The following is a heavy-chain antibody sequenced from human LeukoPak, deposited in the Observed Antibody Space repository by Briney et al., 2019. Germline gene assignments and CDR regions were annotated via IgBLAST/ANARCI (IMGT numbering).Heavy chain of an antibody. D-gene: IGHD1-26*01. CDR2: INSNSGGT. V-gene: IGHV1-2*02. Sequence: ASVKVSFTASGSTFTGYSVHWVRQAPGQGLEWMGWINSNSGGTNYAQKFQGRVTMTRDTSISTAYMELSSLRSDDTAVYYCARGATNNYWGQGTLVTVSS. J-gene: IGHJ4*02. CDR3: ARGATNNY. CDR1: GSTFTGYS.